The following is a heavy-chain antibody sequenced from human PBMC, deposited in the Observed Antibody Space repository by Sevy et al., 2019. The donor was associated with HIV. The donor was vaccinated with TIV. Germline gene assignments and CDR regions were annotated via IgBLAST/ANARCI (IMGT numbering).Heavy chain of an antibody. CDR2: INPNSGGT. Sequence: ASVKVSCTASGYTFTGYYMHWVRQAPGQGLEWMGWINPNSGGTNYAQKFQGRVTMTRDTSISTAYMELSRLRSDDTAVYYCARSAAAGTSNWFDPWGQGTLVTVSS. D-gene: IGHD6-13*01. V-gene: IGHV1-2*02. CDR1: GYTFTGYY. CDR3: ARSAAAGTSNWFDP. J-gene: IGHJ5*02.